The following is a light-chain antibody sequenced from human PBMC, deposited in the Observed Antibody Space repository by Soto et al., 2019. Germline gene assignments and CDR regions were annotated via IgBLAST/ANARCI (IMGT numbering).Light chain of an antibody. Sequence: QPVLTQSPSASASLGASVKLTCTLSSGHSSYAIAWHQQQPEKGPRYLMKLSSDGSHSKGDGIPDRFSGSSSGAERYLTISGLQSEDEADYYCQTWDTGARVVFGGGTKLPVL. J-gene: IGLJ2*01. V-gene: IGLV4-69*01. CDR2: LSSDGSH. CDR1: SGHSSYA. CDR3: QTWDTGARVV.